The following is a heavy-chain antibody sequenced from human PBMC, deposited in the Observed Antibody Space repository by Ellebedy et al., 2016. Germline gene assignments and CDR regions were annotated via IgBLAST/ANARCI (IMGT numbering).Heavy chain of an antibody. D-gene: IGHD6-13*01. Sequence: SETLSLTCAVYGGSISSYYWSWIRQPPGKGLEWIGYIYHSGSTNYNPSLKSRVTISVDTSRNQFSLKLSSVTAADTAVYYCARRVASSSWFNDAFDIWGQGTMVTVSS. CDR1: GGSISSYY. V-gene: IGHV4-59*08. CDR2: IYHSGST. CDR3: ARRVASSSWFNDAFDI. J-gene: IGHJ3*02.